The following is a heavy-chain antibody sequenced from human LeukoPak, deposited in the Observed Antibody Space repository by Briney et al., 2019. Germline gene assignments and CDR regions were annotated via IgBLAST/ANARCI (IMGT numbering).Heavy chain of an antibody. CDR2: INPNSGGT. Sequence: GASVKVSCKASGYTFTDYYMHWVRQAPGQGLEWMGRINPNSGGTNYAQKFQGRVTMTRDTSISTAYMELCSLRSDDTAFYYCARAPPNSGSYYRLHSWFDPWGQGALVTVSS. J-gene: IGHJ5*02. V-gene: IGHV1-2*06. CDR3: ARAPPNSGSYYRLHSWFDP. D-gene: IGHD3-10*01. CDR1: GYTFTDYY.